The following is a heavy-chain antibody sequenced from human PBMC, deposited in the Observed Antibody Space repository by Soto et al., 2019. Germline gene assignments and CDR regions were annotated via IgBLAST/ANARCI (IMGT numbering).Heavy chain of an antibody. V-gene: IGHV3-7*01. Sequence: DVSLRRSGAAAAFTCSIYWMRCDRQTPGRRLESVSNIKQDGSEKYYVDYLKCRFTISRDNAKTSLYLQMNSLRAEDTAVYYCARGVRGYYSQPFACWGQGTLVTVSS. CDR2: IKQDGSEK. J-gene: IGHJ4*02. D-gene: IGHD3-3*01. CDR3: ARGVRGYYSQPFAC. CDR1: AFTCSIYW.